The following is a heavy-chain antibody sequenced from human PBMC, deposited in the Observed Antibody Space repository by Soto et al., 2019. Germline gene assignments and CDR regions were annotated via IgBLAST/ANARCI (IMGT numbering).Heavy chain of an antibody. CDR3: GSREPITSVDY. D-gene: IGHD1-20*01. V-gene: IGHV4-4*02. CDR1: GGSFTSNNW. CDR2: IYRTGGP. Sequence: PSWTQSLTCAVSGGSFTSNNWWTWVRQPPGQGLEWIGEIYRTGGPNYNPPVKSQVNISLDNSGIPFSLKVTTLTAAATAAYYCGSREPITSVDYWALGTLVDVSS. J-gene: IGHJ4*01.